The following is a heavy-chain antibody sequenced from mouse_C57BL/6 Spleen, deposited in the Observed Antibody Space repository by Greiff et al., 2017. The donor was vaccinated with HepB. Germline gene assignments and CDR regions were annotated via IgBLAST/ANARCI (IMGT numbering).Heavy chain of an antibody. CDR3: ARGSWDVPFDY. D-gene: IGHD4-1*01. CDR1: GYTFTNYW. J-gene: IGHJ2*01. CDR2: IYPGGGYT. Sequence: LVESGAELVRPGTSVKMSCKASGYTFTNYWIGWAKQRPGHGLEWIGDIYPGGGYTNYNEKFKGKATLTADKSSSTAYMQFSSLTSEDSAIYYCARGSWDVPFDYWGQGTTLTVSS. V-gene: IGHV1-63*01.